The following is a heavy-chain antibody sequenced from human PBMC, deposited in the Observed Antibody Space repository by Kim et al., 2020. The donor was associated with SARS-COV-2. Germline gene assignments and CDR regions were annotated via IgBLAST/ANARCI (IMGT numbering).Heavy chain of an antibody. CDR1: GFTFNSYC. CDR2: INGDGSTT. D-gene: IGHD2-15*01. J-gene: IGHJ4*02. Sequence: GGSLRLSCAVSGFTFNSYCMHWVRQAPGKVLVWVSQINGDGSTTRYADSVEGRFTISRDNAKNSLYLQMNNLRANDTGVNYCAGVLLATLSVWGQGNLVT. V-gene: IGHV3-74*01. CDR3: AGVLLATLSV.